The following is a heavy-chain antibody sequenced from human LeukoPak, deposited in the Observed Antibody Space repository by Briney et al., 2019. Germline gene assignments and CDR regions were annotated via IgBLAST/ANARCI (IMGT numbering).Heavy chain of an antibody. Sequence: PSETLSLTCTVSGGSISSGDYYWSWIRQPPGKGLEWIGRIYYSGSTYYNPSLKTRVTISVDTSKNQFYLKLSSVTAADTAVYYCARDWIGGYSGYDYVGRNAFDIWGQGTMVTVSS. D-gene: IGHD5-12*01. CDR2: IYYSGST. CDR1: GGSISSGDYY. CDR3: ARDWIGGYSGYDYVGRNAFDI. V-gene: IGHV4-30-4*08. J-gene: IGHJ3*02.